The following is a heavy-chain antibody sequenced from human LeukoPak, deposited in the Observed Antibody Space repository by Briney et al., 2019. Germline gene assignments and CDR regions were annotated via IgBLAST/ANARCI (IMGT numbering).Heavy chain of an antibody. Sequence: SETLSLTCTVSGGSISSGSYYWSWIRQPAGKGLEWIGRIYTSGSTNYNPSLKSRVTISVDTSKNQFSLKLSSVTAADTAVYYCASRSFYDSSGYYSPWGQGTMVTVSS. V-gene: IGHV4-61*02. CDR3: ASRSFYDSSGYYSP. D-gene: IGHD3-22*01. CDR2: IYTSGST. J-gene: IGHJ3*01. CDR1: GGSISSGSYY.